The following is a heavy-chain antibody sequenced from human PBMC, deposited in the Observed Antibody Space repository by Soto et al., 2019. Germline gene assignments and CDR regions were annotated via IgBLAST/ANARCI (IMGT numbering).Heavy chain of an antibody. CDR1: GYNFNNYY. CDR2: FDPSAGST. V-gene: IGHV1-46*02. J-gene: IGHJ4*02. CDR3: ARGRLGEELRSEPYYFDS. D-gene: IGHD1-7*01. Sequence: QVRLEQSGAEVKKTGASVKVSCEASGYNFNNYYMSWVRQAPGQGLEWMGVFDPSAGSTSYAQTSQGGVTMTRDTSTSTVYMDLGSLRSEDTAVYYCARGRLGEELRSEPYYFDSWGQGTLVTVSA.